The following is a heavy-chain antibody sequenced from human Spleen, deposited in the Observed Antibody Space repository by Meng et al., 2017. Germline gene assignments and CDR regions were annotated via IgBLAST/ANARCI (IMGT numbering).Heavy chain of an antibody. Sequence: EVQLLASGGGLVETGGSLRLSCAASAFTFSSYAMNWVRQAPGKGLEWVSSISGSGYNTNYADSVKGRFTISRDNSKNTLYLQMNSLRAEDTALYYCVVGLLFDHWGQGTLVTVSS. CDR2: ISGSGYNT. CDR3: VVGLLFDH. CDR1: AFTFSSYA. J-gene: IGHJ5*02. D-gene: IGHD2-2*01. V-gene: IGHV3-23*01.